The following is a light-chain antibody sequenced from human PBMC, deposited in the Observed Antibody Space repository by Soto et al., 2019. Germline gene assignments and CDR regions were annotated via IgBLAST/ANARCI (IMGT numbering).Light chain of an antibody. CDR2: QTS. CDR3: HQRQSWPRT. V-gene: IGKV3-11*01. Sequence: EIVLTHSQATLSSFPFDRSRLXCRASQYINTRLAWYQHRPGQAPRLLIYQTSLRAAGIPARFSASGSGTDFTLTISDVQPEDFALYYCHQRQSWPRTFGQGTKVDIK. CDR1: QYINTR. J-gene: IGKJ1*01.